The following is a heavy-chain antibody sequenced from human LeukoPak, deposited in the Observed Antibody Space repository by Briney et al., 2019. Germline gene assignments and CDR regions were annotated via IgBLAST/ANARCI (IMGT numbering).Heavy chain of an antibody. V-gene: IGHV3-21*01. J-gene: IGHJ6*03. CDR3: ARDPYSGSYGNYYYYFMDV. CDR1: GFTFSSYS. CDR2: ISSSSSYI. Sequence: GGSLRLSCAASGFTFSSYSMNWVRQAPGKGLEWVSSISSSSSYIYYADSVKGRFTISRDNAKNSLYLQINSLRAEATAVYYCARDPYSGSYGNYYYYFMDVWGKGTTVTISS. D-gene: IGHD1-26*01.